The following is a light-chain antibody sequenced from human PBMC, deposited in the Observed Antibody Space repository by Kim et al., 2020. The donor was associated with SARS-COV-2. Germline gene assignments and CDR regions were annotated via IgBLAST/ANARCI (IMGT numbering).Light chain of an antibody. V-gene: IGLV3-1*01. CDR2: EDN. J-gene: IGLJ1*01. Sequence: SYELTQPPSVSVSPGQTVSITCSGDKLSDRYASWYQQRPGQSPVVVIYEDNKRPSGIPERFSGSNSGNTATLTISGTQAMDEADYYCQAWDSSTSNVFGTGTKVTVL. CDR3: QAWDSSTSNV. CDR1: KLSDRY.